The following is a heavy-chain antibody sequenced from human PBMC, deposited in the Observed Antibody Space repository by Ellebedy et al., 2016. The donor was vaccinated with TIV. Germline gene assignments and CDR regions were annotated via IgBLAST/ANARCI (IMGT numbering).Heavy chain of an antibody. D-gene: IGHD2-2*02. Sequence: GESLKISXAASGFTFSSYAMSWVRQAPGKGLEWVSAISGSGGSTFYADSVKGRFTISRDNSKNTLYLQMNSLRAEDTAVYYCARDISPVPAAIVYWGQGTLVTVSS. CDR2: ISGSGGST. CDR1: GFTFSSYA. J-gene: IGHJ4*02. CDR3: ARDISPVPAAIVY. V-gene: IGHV3-23*01.